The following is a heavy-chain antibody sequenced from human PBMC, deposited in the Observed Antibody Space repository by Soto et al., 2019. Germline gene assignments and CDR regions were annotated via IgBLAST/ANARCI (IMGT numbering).Heavy chain of an antibody. Sequence: SETLSLTCTVPGDSISNSNYYWGWIRQPPGKGLEWIANIYYSGITYYNPSLKSRVAISVDTSKNQFSLKLSSVTAADTAIYYCARSNSGYYKWFDPWGQGTLVTVSS. V-gene: IGHV4-39*01. CDR2: IYYSGIT. CDR3: ARSNSGYYKWFDP. CDR1: GDSISNSNYY. J-gene: IGHJ5*02. D-gene: IGHD3-22*01.